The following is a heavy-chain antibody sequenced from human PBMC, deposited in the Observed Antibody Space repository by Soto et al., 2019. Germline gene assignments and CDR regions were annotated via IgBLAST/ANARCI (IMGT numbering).Heavy chain of an antibody. D-gene: IGHD3-9*01. V-gene: IGHV4-31*03. Sequence: PSETLSLTCTVSGGSISSGGYYWSWIRQHPGKGLEWIGYIYYSGSTYYNPSLKSRVTISVDTSKNQFSLKLSSVTAADTAVYYCARLDYDILTGYSPVEYWAQGTLVTVSS. J-gene: IGHJ1*01. CDR1: GGSISSGGYY. CDR3: ARLDYDILTGYSPVEY. CDR2: IYYSGST.